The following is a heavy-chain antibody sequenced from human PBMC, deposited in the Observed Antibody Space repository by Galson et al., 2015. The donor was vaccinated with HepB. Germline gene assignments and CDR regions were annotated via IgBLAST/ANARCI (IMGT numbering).Heavy chain of an antibody. Sequence: ETLSLTCTVSGGSISSSSYYWGWIRQPPGKGLEWIGSIYYSGSTYYNPSLKSRVTISVDTSKNQFSLKLSSVTAADTAVYYCARRIFGVVIIPEYYYGMDVWGQGTTVTVSS. V-gene: IGHV4-39*01. CDR3: ARRIFGVVIIPEYYYGMDV. J-gene: IGHJ6*02. D-gene: IGHD3-3*01. CDR1: GGSISSSSYY. CDR2: IYYSGST.